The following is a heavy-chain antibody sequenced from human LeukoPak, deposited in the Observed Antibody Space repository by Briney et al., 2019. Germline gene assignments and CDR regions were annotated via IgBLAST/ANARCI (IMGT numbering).Heavy chain of an antibody. Sequence: KPSETLSLTCTVSGGSISSSSYYWGWIRQPPGKGLEWIGSIYYSGSTYYNPSLKSRVTISVDTSKNQFSLKLSSVTAADTAVYYCARERYCSGGSCYPGDYYYGMDVWGQGTTVTVSS. CDR2: IYYSGST. CDR3: ARERYCSGGSCYPGDYYYGMDV. V-gene: IGHV4-39*07. CDR1: GGSISSSSYY. D-gene: IGHD2-15*01. J-gene: IGHJ6*02.